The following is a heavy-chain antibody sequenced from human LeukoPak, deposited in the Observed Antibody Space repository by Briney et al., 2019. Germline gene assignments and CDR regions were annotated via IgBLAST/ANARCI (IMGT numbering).Heavy chain of an antibody. J-gene: IGHJ4*02. CDR1: GFTFTGYA. V-gene: IGHV3-30*04. CDR2: ISSDGSNK. CDR3: ARERRDAFDY. Sequence: GGSLRLSCAASGFTFTGYAMLWVRQAPGKGLEWVAVISSDGSNKYYADSVRGRFTISRVNSKNTVDLQMNSLRAEDTAVYYCARERRDAFDYWGQGTLVTVSS.